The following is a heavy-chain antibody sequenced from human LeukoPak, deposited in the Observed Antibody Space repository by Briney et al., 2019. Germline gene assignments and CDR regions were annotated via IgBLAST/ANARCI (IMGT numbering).Heavy chain of an antibody. J-gene: IGHJ4*02. CDR2: IKKDGSEK. V-gene: IGHV3-7*01. CDR3: ARDLYSGPNTDY. D-gene: IGHD5-18*01. Sequence: PGGSLRLSCAASGLSFSNYWMNWVRQAPGKGLEWVANIKKDGSEKNYVDSVKGRFTISRDNAKNSLHLQMNSLRAEDTAVYYCARDLYSGPNTDYWGQGTLVTVSS. CDR1: GLSFSNYW.